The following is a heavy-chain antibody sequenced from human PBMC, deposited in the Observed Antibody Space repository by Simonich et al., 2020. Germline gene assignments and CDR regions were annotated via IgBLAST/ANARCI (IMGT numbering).Heavy chain of an antibody. J-gene: IGHJ4*02. D-gene: IGHD3-22*01. CDR2: IHHSGST. CDR1: GGSFSGYY. CDR3: ARRGYYDSTGYFDS. Sequence: QVQLQQWGAGLLKPSETLSLTCAVSGGSFSGYYWSWIRQPPEKGLEWIGEIHHSGSTNSNPSLNSRVTISVDTSKNQFSLKLTSVTAADTAVYYCARRGYYDSTGYFDSWGQGTLVTVSS. V-gene: IGHV4-34*01.